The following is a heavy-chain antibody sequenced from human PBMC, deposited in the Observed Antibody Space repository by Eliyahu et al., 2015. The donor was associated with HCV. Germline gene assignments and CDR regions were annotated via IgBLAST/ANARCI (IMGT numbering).Heavy chain of an antibody. J-gene: IGHJ6*02. Sequence: QLQLVESGGGLVKPGGSLRLSCAASRFIFRDYYMSWIRQAPGKGLEWVSYIGTSGSPMYYTDSVKGRFTISRDNAQNLLFLQMDSLRAEDTAVYFCARVGWEPLREDGWYQYYGMDVWGQGTTVSVSS. D-gene: IGHD1-26*01. CDR1: RFIFRDYY. V-gene: IGHV3-11*01. CDR3: ARVGWEPLREDGWYQYYGMDV. CDR2: IGTSGSPM.